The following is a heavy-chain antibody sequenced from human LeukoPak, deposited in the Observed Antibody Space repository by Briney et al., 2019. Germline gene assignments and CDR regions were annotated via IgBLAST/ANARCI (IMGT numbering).Heavy chain of an antibody. CDR1: GYSFTSYR. V-gene: IGHV5-51*01. CDR2: IYLDDSDT. CDR3: ARWQGDSAPFDH. D-gene: IGHD2-21*02. Sequence: GESLKISCKGSGYSFTSYRIGRVREMPGKGLEWMGIIYLDDSDTRYSPSFQGQVTISADKSISTAYMQWSSLKASDTAMYYCARWQGDSAPFDHWGQGTLVTVSS. J-gene: IGHJ4*02.